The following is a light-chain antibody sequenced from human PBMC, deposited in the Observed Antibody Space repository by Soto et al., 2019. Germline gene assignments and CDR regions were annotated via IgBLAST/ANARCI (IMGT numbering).Light chain of an antibody. CDR2: LNSDGSH. V-gene: IGLV4-69*02. Sequence: QPVLTQSPSASASLGASVKLTCTLSSGHSSYAIAWHQQQSEKGPRYLMKLNSDGSHSKGDGIPDRFSGSSSGAECYLTISSLQSEDEADYYCQTWGTGIPVTFGGGTKLTVL. CDR1: SGHSSYA. CDR3: QTWGTGIPVT. J-gene: IGLJ2*01.